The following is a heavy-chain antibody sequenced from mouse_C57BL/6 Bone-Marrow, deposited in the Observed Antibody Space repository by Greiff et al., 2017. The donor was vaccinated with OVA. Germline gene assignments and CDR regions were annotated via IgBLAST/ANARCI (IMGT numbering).Heavy chain of an antibody. Sequence: QVQLQQPGAELVKPGASVKLSCKASGYTFTSYWLQWVKQRPGQGLEWIGEIDPSDSYTNYNQKFKGKATLTVDTSSSTAYMQLSSLTSEDSAVYYCARALIYYYGSSWGQGTLVTVSA. J-gene: IGHJ3*01. D-gene: IGHD1-1*01. CDR1: GYTFTSYW. CDR2: IDPSDSYT. V-gene: IGHV1-50*01. CDR3: ARALIYYYGSS.